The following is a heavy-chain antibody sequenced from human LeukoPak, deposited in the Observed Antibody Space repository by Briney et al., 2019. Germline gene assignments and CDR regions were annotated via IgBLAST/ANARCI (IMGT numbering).Heavy chain of an antibody. V-gene: IGHV3-21*01. D-gene: IGHD2-2*01. J-gene: IGHJ4*02. CDR1: GFTFSSYS. CDR2: ISSSSSYI. Sequence: GGSLRPSCAASGFTFSSYSMNWVRQAPGKGLEWVSSISSSSSYIYYADSVKGRFTISRDNAKNSLYLQMNSLRAEDTAVYYCTLGYCSSTSCLPLGYWGQGTLVTVSS. CDR3: TLGYCSSTSCLPLGY.